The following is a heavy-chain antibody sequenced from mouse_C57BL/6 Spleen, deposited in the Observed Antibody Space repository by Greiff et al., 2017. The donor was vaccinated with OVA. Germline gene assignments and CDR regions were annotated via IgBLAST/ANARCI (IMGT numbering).Heavy chain of an antibody. Sequence: EVQRVESGPELVKPGASVKISCKASGYSFTGYYMNWVKQSPEKSLEWIGEINPSTGGTTYNQKFKAKATLTVDKSSSTAYMQLKSLTSEDSAVYYCARKFELSDYWGQGTTLTVSS. CDR1: GYSFTGYY. J-gene: IGHJ2*01. CDR3: ARKFELSDY. V-gene: IGHV1-42*01. D-gene: IGHD1-1*01. CDR2: INPSTGGT.